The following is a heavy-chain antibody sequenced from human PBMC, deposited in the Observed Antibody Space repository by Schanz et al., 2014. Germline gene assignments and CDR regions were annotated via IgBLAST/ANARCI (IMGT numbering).Heavy chain of an antibody. Sequence: QVQLVQSGAEVKKPGASVKVSCKASGYTFTSYGISWVRQAPGQGLEWMGWISAYNGNTKYPQKLQGRVTMTTDTSTSTAYMELRSLRSDDTAVYYCARDAADFYDILTEEDYWGQGTLVNVSS. CDR2: ISAYNGNT. D-gene: IGHD3-9*01. J-gene: IGHJ4*02. V-gene: IGHV1-18*01. CDR3: ARDAADFYDILTEEDY. CDR1: GYTFTSYG.